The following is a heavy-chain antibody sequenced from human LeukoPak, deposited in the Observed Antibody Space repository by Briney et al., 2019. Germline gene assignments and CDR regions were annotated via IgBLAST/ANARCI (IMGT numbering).Heavy chain of an antibody. CDR1: GFTFSTYW. CDR2: IKQDGSEK. CDR3: AGDSAGNDY. D-gene: IGHD6-13*01. V-gene: IGHV3-7*01. J-gene: IGHJ4*02. Sequence: GGSLRLACVGSGFTFSTYWVSWVRQAPGKGLEWVANIKQDGSEKYYVDSVKGRFTISRDNAKNSLYLQMNSLRAEDTAMYYCAGDSAGNDYWGQGTLVTVSS.